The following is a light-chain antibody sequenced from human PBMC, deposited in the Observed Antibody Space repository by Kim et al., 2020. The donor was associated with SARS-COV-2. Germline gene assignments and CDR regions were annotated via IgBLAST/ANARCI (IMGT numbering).Light chain of an antibody. CDR3: QSYDSSLWV. V-gene: IGLV6-57*01. CDR2: EDN. J-gene: IGLJ3*02. CDR1: SGSIASNY. Sequence: GKTVTISCTRSSGSIASNYVQWYQQRPGSSPTTVIYEDNQRPSGVPDRFSGAIDSSSNSASLTISGLKTEDEADYYCQSYDSSLWVFGGGTQLIVL.